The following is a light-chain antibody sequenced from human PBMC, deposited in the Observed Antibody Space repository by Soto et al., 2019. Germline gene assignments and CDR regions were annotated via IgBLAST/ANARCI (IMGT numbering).Light chain of an antibody. V-gene: IGKV3-20*01. CDR2: GAS. CDR3: QQYDTSPPLT. J-gene: IGKJ4*01. CDR1: QSVSSSY. Sequence: EIVLTQSPATLSLSPGERAALSCRASQSVSSSYLAWYQQKPGQAPRLLIYGASSRATGTPDRFSGSGSGTDFTLTISRLEPEDFAVYYCQQYDTSPPLTFGGGTKVDI.